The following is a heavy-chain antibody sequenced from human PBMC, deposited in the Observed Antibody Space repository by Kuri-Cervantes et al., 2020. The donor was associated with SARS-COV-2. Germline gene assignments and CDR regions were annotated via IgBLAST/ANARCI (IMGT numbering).Heavy chain of an antibody. D-gene: IGHD1-26*01. CDR1: GYSISSGDY. CDR2: IYHSGST. CDR3: ARSGSYPYYYYYMDV. Sequence: SETLSLTCAVSGYSISSGDYWGWIRQPPGKGLEWIGSIYHSGSTNYNPSLKSRVTISVDTSKNQFSLKLSSVTAADTAVYYCARSGSYPYYYYYMDVWGKGTTVTV. V-gene: IGHV4-38-2*01. J-gene: IGHJ6*03.